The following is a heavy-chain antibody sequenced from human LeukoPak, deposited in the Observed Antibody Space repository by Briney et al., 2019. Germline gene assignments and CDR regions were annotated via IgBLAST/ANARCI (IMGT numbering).Heavy chain of an antibody. CDR2: IYTSGST. J-gene: IGHJ4*02. Sequence: SQTLSLTCTVSGGSISSGSYYWSWIRQPAGKGLEWIGRIYTSGSTNYNPSLKSRVTISVDTSKNQFSLKLSSVTAADTAVYYCARDSHYDILTGYSGYDYWGQGTLVTVSS. V-gene: IGHV4-61*02. CDR3: ARDSHYDILTGYSGYDY. CDR1: GGSISSGSYY. D-gene: IGHD3-9*01.